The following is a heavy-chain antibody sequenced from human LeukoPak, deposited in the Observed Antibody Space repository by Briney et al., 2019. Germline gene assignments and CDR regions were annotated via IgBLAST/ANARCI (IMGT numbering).Heavy chain of an antibody. CDR1: GGSIRNYY. CDR2: IYSSGSA. D-gene: IGHD6-19*01. V-gene: IGHV4-59*01. Sequence: SETLSLTCTVSGGSIRNYYWSWIRQPPGKGLEWIGYIYSSGSANYNPSLKSRVTISVDTSKNQFPPDLSSVTAADTAVYYCARRYSNGWPYFDYWGQGTLVTVSS. CDR3: ARRYSNGWPYFDY. J-gene: IGHJ4*02.